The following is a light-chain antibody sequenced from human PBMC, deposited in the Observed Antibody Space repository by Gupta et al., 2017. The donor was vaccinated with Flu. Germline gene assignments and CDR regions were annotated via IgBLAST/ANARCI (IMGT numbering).Light chain of an antibody. J-gene: IGKJ1*01. V-gene: IGKV1-39*01. CDR2: AAS. Sequence: DIQVTLSPYCLSASVGDRVTITCRASPYSNNFLNWYQQKPGKTPLLLIYAASILQRGVPSRFSGSGSGAEFTLTSLSLHPEDLATYYCQQSYDVTWTFGQGTKV. CDR3: QQSYDVTWT. CDR1: PYSNNF.